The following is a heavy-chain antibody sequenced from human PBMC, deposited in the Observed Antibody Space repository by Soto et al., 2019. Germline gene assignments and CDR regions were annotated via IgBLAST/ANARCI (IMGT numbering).Heavy chain of an antibody. Sequence: HVQLQESGPGLVKPSQTLSLTCTVSGGSISSDYYYWSWIRQPPGKGLEWLAYIYYTGSTYYNPSLKIRLTISIVTSKYQFSLSLRSVTAADTAVYYCATVRAQYFDYWGQGTLVTVSS. CDR2: IYYTGST. J-gene: IGHJ4*02. V-gene: IGHV4-30-4*01. CDR3: ATVRAQYFDY. CDR1: GGSISSDYYY.